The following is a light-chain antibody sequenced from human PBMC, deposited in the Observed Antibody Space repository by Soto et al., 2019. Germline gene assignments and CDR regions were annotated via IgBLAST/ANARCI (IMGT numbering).Light chain of an antibody. CDR2: QVT. CDR3: SSSADSSNYV. Sequence: QSVVAQPASVSGSTGPSITISCTGTSRDIAIYNCASWYQQQPGNAPNIMIYQVTKRPSGVSNRCSGSRSGNTASLTISGLQAEDEADYYCSSSADSSNYVFGTGTKVTVL. CDR1: SRDIAIYNC. V-gene: IGLV2-14*01. J-gene: IGLJ1*01.